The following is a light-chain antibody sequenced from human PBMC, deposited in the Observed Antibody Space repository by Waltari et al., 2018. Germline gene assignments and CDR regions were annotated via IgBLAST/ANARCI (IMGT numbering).Light chain of an antibody. CDR2: DAA. Sequence: IVLTQSPATLSLSPGEGATLYCRASQSVSSYLAWYQQKPGQAPRLLIYDAANRATGIPARFSGSGSGTDFTLTISSLEPEDFAVYYCQQRSNWPLFTFGPGTKVDIK. J-gene: IGKJ3*01. V-gene: IGKV3-11*01. CDR3: QQRSNWPLFT. CDR1: QSVSSY.